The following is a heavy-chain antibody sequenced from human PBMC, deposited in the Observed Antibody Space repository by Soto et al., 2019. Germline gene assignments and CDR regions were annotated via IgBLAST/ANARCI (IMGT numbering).Heavy chain of an antibody. V-gene: IGHV4-4*07. J-gene: IGHJ5*02. D-gene: IGHD3-9*01. CDR2: IYTSGST. CDR1: GGSISSYY. Sequence: SETLSLTCTVSGGSISSYYWSWIRQPAGKGLEWIGRIYTSGSTNYNHSLKSRVTMSVDTSKNQFSLKLSSVTAADTAVYYCARAYYDILTGYYGGGWFDPWGQGTLVTVSS. CDR3: ARAYYDILTGYYGGGWFDP.